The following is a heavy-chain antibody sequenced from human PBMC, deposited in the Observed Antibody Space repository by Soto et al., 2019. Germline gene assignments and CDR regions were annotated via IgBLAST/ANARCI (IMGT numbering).Heavy chain of an antibody. CDR1: GFNFNKFW. Sequence: EVQLVESGGGLVQPGGSLRLSCAASGFNFNKFWMYWVRQTPERGLVWVSGINSDGTTTIYADSVKGRFTISRDNAKNTLYLQMNRLTVEDTAIYYCVRDLRWGQGTLVTVSS. CDR3: VRDLR. J-gene: IGHJ4*02. V-gene: IGHV3-74*01. CDR2: INSDGTTT.